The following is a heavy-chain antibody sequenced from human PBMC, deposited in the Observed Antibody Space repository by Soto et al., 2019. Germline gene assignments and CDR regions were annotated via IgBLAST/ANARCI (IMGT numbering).Heavy chain of an antibody. D-gene: IGHD4-17*01. CDR1: GGSISSGDYY. CDR2: IYYSGST. V-gene: IGHV4-30-4*01. Sequence: PSETLSLTCTVSGGSISSGDYYWSWIRQPPGKGLEWIGYIYYSGSTYYNPSLKSRVTISVDTPKNQFSLKLSSVTAADTAVYYCARARGDYLYYFDYWGQGTLVTVSS. J-gene: IGHJ4*02. CDR3: ARARGDYLYYFDY.